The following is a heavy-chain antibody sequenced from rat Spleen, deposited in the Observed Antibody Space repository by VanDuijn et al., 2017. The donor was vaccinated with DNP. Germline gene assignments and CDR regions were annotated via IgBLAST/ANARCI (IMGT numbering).Heavy chain of an antibody. V-gene: IGHV5S11*01. Sequence: EVQLVESGGGLVQPGRSLKLSCAASGFTFSAYYMAWVRQAPAKGLEWVAYIGSAAYAPYYGDSVKGRFIISRDNAKSTLYLQMDSLRSEETATYYCTRHGEVHLRYAMDAWGQGTSVTVSS. CDR1: GFTFSAYY. J-gene: IGHJ4*01. CDR3: TRHGEVHLRYAMDA. D-gene: IGHD1-5*01. CDR2: IGSAAYAP.